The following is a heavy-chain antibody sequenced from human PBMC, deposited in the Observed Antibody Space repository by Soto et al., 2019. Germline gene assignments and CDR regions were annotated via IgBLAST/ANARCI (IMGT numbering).Heavy chain of an antibody. J-gene: IGHJ4*02. CDR1: GYTFTSHD. D-gene: IGHD2-15*01. CDR3: ARRLCSGSSCSYYFDY. CDR2: MNPNSGNT. V-gene: IGHV1-8*01. Sequence: ASVKVSCKASGYTFTSHDINWVRQATGQGLEWMGWMNPNSGNTDYAQKFQGRVTMTRNTSVSTAYMELSSLRSEDTAVYFCARRLCSGSSCSYYFDYWGQGALVTVSS.